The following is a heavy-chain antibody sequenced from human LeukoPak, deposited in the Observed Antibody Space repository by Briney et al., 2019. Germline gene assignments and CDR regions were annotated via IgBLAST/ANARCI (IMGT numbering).Heavy chain of an antibody. V-gene: IGHV3-11*06. CDR2: ISSSSSYT. CDR3: ARGPPDSYYGSSWHYYFDY. Sequence: GGSLRLSCAASGFTFSDYYMSWIRQAPGKGLEWVSYISSSSSYTNYADSVKGRFTISRDNAKNSLYLQMNSLRAEDTAVYYCARGPPDSYYGSSWHYYFDYWGQGTLVTVSS. CDR1: GFTFSDYY. J-gene: IGHJ4*02. D-gene: IGHD6-13*01.